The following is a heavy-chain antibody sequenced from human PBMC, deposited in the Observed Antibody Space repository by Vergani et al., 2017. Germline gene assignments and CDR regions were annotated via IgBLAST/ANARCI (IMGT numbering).Heavy chain of an antibody. D-gene: IGHD2-2*01. CDR2: IYYSGST. V-gene: IGHV4-59*01. J-gene: IGHJ5*02. CDR1: GGSISSYY. Sequence: QVQLQESGPGLVKPSETLSLTCTVSGGSISSYYWCWIRQPPGKGLEWIGYIYYSGSTNYNPSLKSRVTISVDTSKNQFSLKLSSVTAADTAVYYCARGKVRYQLLFPFSGNWFDTWGQGTLVTVSS. CDR3: ARGKVRYQLLFPFSGNWFDT.